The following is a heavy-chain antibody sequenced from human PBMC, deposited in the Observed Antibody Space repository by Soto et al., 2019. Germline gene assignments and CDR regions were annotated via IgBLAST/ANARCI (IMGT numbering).Heavy chain of an antibody. J-gene: IGHJ4*02. Sequence: EVQLVESGGGLVQPGRSLRLSCAASGFTFDDYAMHWVRQAPGQGLEWVSGISWNSGSIGYADSVKGRFTISRDNAKNSLYLQMTSLRAEDTALYYCASNRDYDGDDVLGLDYLGQGTLVTVSS. CDR1: GFTFDDYA. V-gene: IGHV3-9*01. CDR3: ASNRDYDGDDVLGLDY. D-gene: IGHD4-17*01. CDR2: ISWNSGSI.